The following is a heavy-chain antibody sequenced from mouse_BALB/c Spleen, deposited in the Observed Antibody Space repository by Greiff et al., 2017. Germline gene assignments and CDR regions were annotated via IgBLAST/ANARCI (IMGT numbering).Heavy chain of an antibody. J-gene: IGHJ4*01. CDR1: GYTFTDYY. V-gene: IGHV1-77*01. D-gene: IGHD2-12*01. Sequence: QVQLQQSGAELARPGASVKLSCTASGYTFTDYYINWVKQRPGQGLEWIGEIYPGSGNTYYNEKFKGKATLTADKSSSTAYMQLSSLTSEDSAVYFCARRGRRTLYYDAMDYWGQGTSVTVSS. CDR3: ARRGRRTLYYDAMDY. CDR2: IYPGSGNT.